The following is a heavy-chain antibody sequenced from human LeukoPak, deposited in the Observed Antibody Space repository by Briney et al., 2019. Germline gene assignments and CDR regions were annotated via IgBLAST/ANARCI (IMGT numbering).Heavy chain of an antibody. V-gene: IGHV3-73*01. D-gene: IGHD2-15*01. J-gene: IGHJ4*02. CDR2: TKNKANNYAT. Sequence: GQSLKLSCAASGFTFSDSAINWVRQASGKGPEWVGRTKNKANNYATTYGASVKGRFVISRDDSKNAAYLQMNSLKTEDTAVYYCTTWVADDFWGQGTLVTVSS. CDR3: TTWVADDF. CDR1: GFTFSDSA.